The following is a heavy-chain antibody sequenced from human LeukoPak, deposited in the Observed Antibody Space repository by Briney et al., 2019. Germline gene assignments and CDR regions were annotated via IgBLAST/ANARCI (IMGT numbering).Heavy chain of an antibody. V-gene: IGHV4-61*01. D-gene: IGHD2-2*03. CDR1: VGSVSSGSYY. Sequence: SETLPFTCTVPVGSVSSGSYYWCWIRQPPGKSLEWIGYIYYSGSTTYNPSLKSPVTISVHTSKTPFSLKLSSVTAAATAVYYWAEMGIVSGILALDAFDMWGQGTLVTVYS. CDR2: IYYSGST. CDR3: AEMGIVSGILALDAFDM. J-gene: IGHJ3*02.